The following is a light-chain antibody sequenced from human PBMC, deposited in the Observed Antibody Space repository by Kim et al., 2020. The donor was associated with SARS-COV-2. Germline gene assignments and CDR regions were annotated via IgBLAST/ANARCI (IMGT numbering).Light chain of an antibody. CDR3: SSYTSSTTVVV. J-gene: IGLJ2*01. V-gene: IGLV2-14*03. CDR2: DVN. CDR1: SSDVGRYNY. Sequence: QSALTQPASVSGSLGQSITISCTGTSSDVGRYNYVSWYQQQPGKAPKLIVYDVNNRPSGVSDRFSGSKSGNTASLTISGLQAEDETYYYCSSYTSSTTVVVFGGGTQLTVL.